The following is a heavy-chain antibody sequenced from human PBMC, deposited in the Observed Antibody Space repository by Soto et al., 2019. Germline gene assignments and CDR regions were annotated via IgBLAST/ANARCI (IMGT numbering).Heavy chain of an antibody. CDR1: GYTFTSYG. V-gene: IGHV1-18*04. CDR2: ISGYNGNT. CDR3: ARDPMVDSFGLGILAF. J-gene: IGHJ4*02. D-gene: IGHD3-10*01. Sequence: ASVKVSCKASGYTFTSYGISWVRQAPGEGLEWMGWISGYNGNTKYAQKVQGRVTLTTDTSTSTAYMELRSPRSDDTAVYYCARDPMVDSFGLGILAFWGEGPPVTF.